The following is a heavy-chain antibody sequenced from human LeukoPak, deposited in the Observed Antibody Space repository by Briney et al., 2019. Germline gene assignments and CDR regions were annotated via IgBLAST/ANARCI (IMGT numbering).Heavy chain of an antibody. D-gene: IGHD3-10*01. J-gene: IGHJ5*02. CDR1: GFTFSTYW. CDR3: ASHRVVRGVFDP. CDR2: INSDGSSA. Sequence: PGGSLRLSCAASGFTFSTYWMHWVRQAPRKGLLWVSRINSDGSSATYADSVKGRFNISRDNAKNTLYLQMNSLRAEDTAVYYCASHRVVRGVFDPWGQGTLVTVSS. V-gene: IGHV3-74*01.